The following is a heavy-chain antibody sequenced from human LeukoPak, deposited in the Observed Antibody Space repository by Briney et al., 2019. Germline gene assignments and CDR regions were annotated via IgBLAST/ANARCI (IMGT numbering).Heavy chain of an antibody. D-gene: IGHD5-12*01. Sequence: GGSLSLSCAASGFTVSSNYMSWVRQAPGKGLEWVSLIYSGGSTYYADSVKGRFTISRDNSKNTLYLQMNSLRAEDTAVYYCARCSGYDAYYMDVWGKGTTVTISS. V-gene: IGHV3-53*01. CDR1: GFTVSSNY. J-gene: IGHJ6*03. CDR2: IYSGGST. CDR3: ARCSGYDAYYMDV.